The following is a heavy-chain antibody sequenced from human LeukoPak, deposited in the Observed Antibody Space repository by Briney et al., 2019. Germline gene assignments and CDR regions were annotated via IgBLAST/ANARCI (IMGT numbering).Heavy chain of an antibody. CDR2: INHSGST. J-gene: IGHJ4*02. D-gene: IGHD1-20*01. CDR3: ARRRAYNWNDLRYFDY. CDR1: GGSFSGYY. V-gene: IGHV4-34*01. Sequence: KASETLSLTCAVYGGSFSGYYWSWLRQPPGKGLEWIGEINHSGSTNYNPSLKSRVTISVDTSKNQFSLKLSSVTAADTAVYYCARRRAYNWNDLRYFDYWGQGTLVTVSS.